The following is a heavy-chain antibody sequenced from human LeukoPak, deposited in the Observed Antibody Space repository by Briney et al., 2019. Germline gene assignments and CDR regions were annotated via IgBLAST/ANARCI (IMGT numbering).Heavy chain of an antibody. CDR3: VTGSSGTNLLVYFDS. Sequence: PGGSLRLSCTTSGLTLSHHGMHWVRQAPGRGLEWAAFIWYDGRNKNYADYVKGRFTLSRDNSKNMVYLQMNSLRVEDTAVYHCVTGSSGTNLLVYFDSWGQGTLVTVSS. V-gene: IGHV3-30*02. D-gene: IGHD1-7*01. CDR1: GLTLSHHG. CDR2: IWYDGRNK. J-gene: IGHJ4*02.